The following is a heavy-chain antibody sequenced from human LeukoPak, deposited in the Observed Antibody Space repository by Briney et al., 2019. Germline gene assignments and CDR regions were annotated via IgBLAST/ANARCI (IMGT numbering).Heavy chain of an antibody. D-gene: IGHD4-17*01. CDR3: ARVLMTSNYDSGDTLDY. V-gene: IGHV3-48*03. J-gene: IGHJ4*02. CDR1: GFTFSRYE. CDR2: ISSSGSTI. Sequence: GGSLRLSCAASGFTFSRYEMNWVRQAPGKGLEWVSYISSSGSTIYYADSVKGRFTISRDNAKNSLYLQMNSLRAEDTAVYYCARVLMTSNYDSGDTLDYWGQGTLVTVSS.